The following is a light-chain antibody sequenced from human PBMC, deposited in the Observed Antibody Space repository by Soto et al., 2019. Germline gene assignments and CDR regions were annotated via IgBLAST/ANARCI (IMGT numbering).Light chain of an antibody. J-gene: IGKJ5*01. CDR2: GAS. CDR1: QSITID. V-gene: IGKV3-15*01. Sequence: MTQSPSTMSVSPVERATLTCRASQSITIDLAWYQQKPGQAPSLLIFGASTRATGIPARFSGTGSGTEFALTISSLQSEDFAVYYCQQYNQWPLTFGQGTRLGL. CDR3: QQYNQWPLT.